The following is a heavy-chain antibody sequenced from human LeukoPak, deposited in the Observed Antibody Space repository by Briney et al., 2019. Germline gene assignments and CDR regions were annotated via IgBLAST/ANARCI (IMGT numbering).Heavy chain of an antibody. D-gene: IGHD5-12*01. CDR1: GFTFDDYA. CDR3: VRDGGVSGYDLLDY. J-gene: IGHJ4*02. V-gene: IGHV3-48*03. Sequence: GGSLRLSCAASGFTFDDYAMHWVRQAPGKGLEWVSYISSSGSTIYYADSVKGRFTISRDNAKNSLSLQMNSLRAEDTAVYYCVRDGGVSGYDLLDYWGQGTLVTVSS. CDR2: ISSSGSTI.